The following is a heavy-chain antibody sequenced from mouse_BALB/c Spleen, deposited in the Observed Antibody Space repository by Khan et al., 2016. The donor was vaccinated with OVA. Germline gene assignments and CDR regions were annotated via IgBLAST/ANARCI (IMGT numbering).Heavy chain of an antibody. J-gene: IGHJ2*01. CDR2: INPTSGYT. Sequence: QIQLVQSGAELAKPGASVKMSCKASGYTFTSYWMHWIKQRPGQGLEWIGYINPTSGYTDYNQTFKDKATLTADKSSSTAYMQLSSLTSDDSAVYYCARDRIDYWGQGTALTVSS. CDR3: ARDRIDY. V-gene: IGHV1-7*01. CDR1: GYTFTSYW.